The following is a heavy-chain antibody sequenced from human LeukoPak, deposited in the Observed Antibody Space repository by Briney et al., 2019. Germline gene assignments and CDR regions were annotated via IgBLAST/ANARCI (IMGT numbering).Heavy chain of an antibody. J-gene: IGHJ4*02. CDR1: GYTFTSYD. Sequence: ASVKVSCKASGYTFTSYDINWVRQAAGQGLEWMGWMNPNSGNTGYAQKFQGRVTMTRNTSISTAYMELSSLRSEDTAVYYCAATQGYCSSTSCYPFDYWGQGTLVTVSS. CDR3: AATQGYCSSTSCYPFDY. V-gene: IGHV1-8*01. D-gene: IGHD2-2*01. CDR2: MNPNSGNT.